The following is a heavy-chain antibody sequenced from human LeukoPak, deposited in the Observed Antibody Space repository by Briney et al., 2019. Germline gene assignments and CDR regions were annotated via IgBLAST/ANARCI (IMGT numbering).Heavy chain of an antibody. Sequence: SETLSLTCAVYGGSFSGYYWSWIRQPPGKGLEWIGEINHSGSTNYNPSLKSRVTISVDTSKNQFSLKLSSVPAADTAVYYCARLVGLVIDGYYYYYYMDVWGKGTTVTISS. CDR1: GGSFSGYY. CDR2: INHSGST. V-gene: IGHV4-34*01. J-gene: IGHJ6*03. CDR3: ARLVGLVIDGYYYYYYMDV. D-gene: IGHD3-22*01.